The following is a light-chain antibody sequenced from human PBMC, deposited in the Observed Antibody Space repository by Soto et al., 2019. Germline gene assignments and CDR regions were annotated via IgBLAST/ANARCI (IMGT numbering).Light chain of an antibody. CDR2: EVS. Sequence: QSVLTQPASVAGSPGQSITISCTGTSSDVGTYNLVSWYQQHPGKAPKLMIYEVSERPSGVSNRFSGSKSGNTASLTISGLQAEDEADYYCCSYAGSSTYYVFGIGTKVT. V-gene: IGLV2-23*02. CDR3: CSYAGSSTYYV. CDR1: SSDVGTYNL. J-gene: IGLJ1*01.